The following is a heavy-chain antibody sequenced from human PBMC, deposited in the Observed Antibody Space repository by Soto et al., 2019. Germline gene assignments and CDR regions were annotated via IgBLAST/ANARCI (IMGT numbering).Heavy chain of an antibody. D-gene: IGHD1-26*01. J-gene: IGHJ4*01. V-gene: IGHV3-23*01. CDR1: GLIFSTYS. Sequence: PGGSLRLSCAASGLIFSTYSITWVRQAPGKGLEWVSVISGSGGNTYYADSVKGRFTISRDNSKNTLYVQMNNLRAEDTAVYYCARRIGGATSSIDCGGHGALVTVS. CDR3: ARRIGGATSSIDC. CDR2: ISGSGGNT.